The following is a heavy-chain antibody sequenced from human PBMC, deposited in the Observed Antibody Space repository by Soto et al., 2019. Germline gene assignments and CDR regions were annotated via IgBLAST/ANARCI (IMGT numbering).Heavy chain of an antibody. CDR1: GFIFSSYS. Sequence: GGSLRLSCAASGFIFSSYSMNWVRQAPGKGLEWVSSISPRSDYIYFADSMRGRFTISRDNAQNSLYLHMNNLRAEDTAVYHCARVSGTLERYSDLDYWGQEPWSPSPQ. CDR3: ARVSGTLERYSDLDY. D-gene: IGHD3-10*01. V-gene: IGHV3-21*06. CDR2: ISPRSDYI. J-gene: IGHJ4*01.